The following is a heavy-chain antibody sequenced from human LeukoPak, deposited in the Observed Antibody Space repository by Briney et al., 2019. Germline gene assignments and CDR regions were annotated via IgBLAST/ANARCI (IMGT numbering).Heavy chain of an antibody. D-gene: IGHD1-26*01. Sequence: GGSLRLSCAASGFTFSSYGMHWVRQAPGKGLEWVAVIWYDGSNKYYADSVKGRFTISRDNSKTTLYLQMNSLRAEDTAVYYCAREGAGVRDAFDSWGQGTMVTVSS. J-gene: IGHJ3*02. CDR1: GFTFSSYG. CDR2: IWYDGSNK. CDR3: AREGAGVRDAFDS. V-gene: IGHV3-33*01.